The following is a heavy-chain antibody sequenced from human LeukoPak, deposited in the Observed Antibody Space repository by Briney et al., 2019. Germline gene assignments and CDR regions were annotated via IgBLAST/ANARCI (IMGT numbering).Heavy chain of an antibody. CDR3: ARARHVAVAGYYGMDV. CDR2: IYYSGST. D-gene: IGHD6-19*01. Sequence: SETLSLTCTVSGGSISSYYWSWIRQPPGKGLEWIGYIYYSGSTNYNPSLKSRVTISVDTSKNQFSLKLSSVTAADTAVYYCARARHVAVAGYYGMDVWGQGTTVTGS. CDR1: GGSISSYY. J-gene: IGHJ6*02. V-gene: IGHV4-59*01.